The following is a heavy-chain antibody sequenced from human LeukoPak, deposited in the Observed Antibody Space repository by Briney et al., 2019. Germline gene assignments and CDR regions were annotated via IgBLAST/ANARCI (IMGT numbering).Heavy chain of an antibody. V-gene: IGHV4-39*01. J-gene: IGHJ5*02. CDR2: VYYSGST. Sequence: SLTLSLTCTVSGGSISSSGYYWGWIRQPPGKGLGWIGNVYYSGSTYYNPSLKSRVTISVDTSKNQFSLKLSSVTAADTAVYYCARHDYGAKWFDPWGQGTLVTVPS. CDR3: ARHDYGAKWFDP. CDR1: GGSISSSGYY. D-gene: IGHD4-17*01.